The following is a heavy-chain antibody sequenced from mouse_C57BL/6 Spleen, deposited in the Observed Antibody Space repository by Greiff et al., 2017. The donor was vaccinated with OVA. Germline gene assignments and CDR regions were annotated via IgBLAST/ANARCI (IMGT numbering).Heavy chain of an antibody. CDR2: IDPEDGDT. V-gene: IGHV14-1*01. CDR1: GFNIKDYY. D-gene: IGHD1-1*01. Sequence: EVKLVESGAELVRPGASVKLSCTASGFNIKDYYMHWVKQRPEQGLEWIGRIDPEDGDTEYAPKFQGKATMTADTSSNTAYLQLSSLTSEDTAVYYGTLYYYGSSSAWFAYWGQGTLVTVSA. J-gene: IGHJ3*01. CDR3: TLYYYGSSSAWFAY.